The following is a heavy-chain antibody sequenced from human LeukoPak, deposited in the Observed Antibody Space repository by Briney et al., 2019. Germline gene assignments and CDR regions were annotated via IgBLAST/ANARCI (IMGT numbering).Heavy chain of an antibody. J-gene: IGHJ4*02. CDR3: ARGEQWLVDYDY. CDR2: IIPIFGTA. CDR1: GGTFSSYA. Sequence: SVKVSCKASGGTFSSYAISWVRQAPGQGLEWMGGIIPIFGTANYAQKFQGRVTITADESTSTAYMELSSLRSEDTAVYYCARGEQWLVDYDYWGQGTLVTVSS. D-gene: IGHD6-19*01. V-gene: IGHV1-69*13.